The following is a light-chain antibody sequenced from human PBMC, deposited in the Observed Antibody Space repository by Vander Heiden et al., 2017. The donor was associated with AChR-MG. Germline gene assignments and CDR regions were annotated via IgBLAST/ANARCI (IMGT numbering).Light chain of an antibody. Sequence: EIVMTQSPATLSVSPGERATLSCRASQNIKRNLAWYQQKPGQAPRLLIYGASTRATGIPARFSGSGSGTGSILTISSLQAEDFAVYYCQQFNNWPRTFGQGTKVEIK. J-gene: IGKJ1*01. CDR1: QNIKRN. V-gene: IGKV3-15*01. CDR2: GAS. CDR3: QQFNNWPRT.